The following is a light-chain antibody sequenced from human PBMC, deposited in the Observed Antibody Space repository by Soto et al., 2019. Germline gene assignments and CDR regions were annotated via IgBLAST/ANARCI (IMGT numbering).Light chain of an antibody. CDR2: EGS. Sequence: QSALTQPPSASGSPGQSITISCTGTSSDVGSYNLVSWYQQHPGKAPKLMIYEGSKRPSGASNRFSGSKSGNTASLTISGLQAEDEADYYCCSYAGSSTYVFGTGTKVTVL. V-gene: IGLV2-23*01. CDR1: SSDVGSYNL. J-gene: IGLJ1*01. CDR3: CSYAGSSTYV.